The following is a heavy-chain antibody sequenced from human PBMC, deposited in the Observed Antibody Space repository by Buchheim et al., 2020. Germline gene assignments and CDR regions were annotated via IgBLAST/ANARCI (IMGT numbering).Heavy chain of an antibody. CDR1: GGSISSYY. J-gene: IGHJ6*02. CDR2: IYYSGST. V-gene: IGHV4-59*08. D-gene: IGHD2-2*01. Sequence: QVQLQESGPGLVKPSETLSLACTVSGGSISSYYWSWIRQPPGKGLEWIGYIYYSGSTNYNPSLKSRVTISVDTSKNQFSLKLSSVTAADTAVYYCARLTVRRDCSSTSCYRTYYYYSMDVWGQGTT. CDR3: ARLTVRRDCSSTSCYRTYYYYSMDV.